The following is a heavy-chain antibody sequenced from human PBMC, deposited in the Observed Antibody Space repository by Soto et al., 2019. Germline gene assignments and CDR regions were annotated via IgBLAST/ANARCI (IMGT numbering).Heavy chain of an antibody. CDR1: GGSVNGYY. J-gene: IGHJ5*02. CDR2: INHTGGT. Sequence: QVPLQQWGAGLLKPSETLSLTCAVYGGSVNGYYWNWIRQPPGKGLEWIGEINHTGGTHYNPSLKGRVTMSVETPKNQFSLRLSSVTAADTAIYYCATRITVFGLLIPPFDPWGQGTQVTVSS. V-gene: IGHV4-34*02. D-gene: IGHD3-3*01. CDR3: ATRITVFGLLIPPFDP.